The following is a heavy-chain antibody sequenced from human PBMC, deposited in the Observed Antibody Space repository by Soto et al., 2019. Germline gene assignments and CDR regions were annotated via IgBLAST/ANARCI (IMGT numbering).Heavy chain of an antibody. D-gene: IGHD6-13*01. V-gene: IGHV3-33*01. CDR3: ARDASSYSSSWYYYY. CDR2: IWDDGSNK. J-gene: IGHJ4*02. CDR1: GFTFSSYG. Sequence: GGSLRLSCAASGFTFSSYGMHWVRQAPGKGLEWVAVIWDDGSNKYYADSVKGRFTISRDNSKNTLYLQMNSLRAEDTAVYYCARDASSYSSSWYYYYWGQGTLVTVSS.